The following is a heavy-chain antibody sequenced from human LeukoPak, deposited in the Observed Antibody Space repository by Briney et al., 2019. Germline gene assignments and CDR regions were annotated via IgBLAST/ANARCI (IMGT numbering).Heavy chain of an antibody. CDR1: GFDFSDYW. V-gene: IGHV3-74*01. CDR3: ARTRGNAFDI. D-gene: IGHD3-10*01. CDR2: VNTDGDST. J-gene: IGHJ3*02. Sequence: GGSLRLSCAASGFDFSDYWMHWVRQAPAKGPVWVSRVNTDGDSTISADFVEGRFTISRDNAKSTLYLRMRTLRAEDTAVYYCARTRGNAFDIWGLGTLVTVSS.